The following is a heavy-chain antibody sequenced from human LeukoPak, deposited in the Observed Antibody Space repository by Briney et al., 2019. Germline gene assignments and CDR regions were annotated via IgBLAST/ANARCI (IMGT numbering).Heavy chain of an antibody. J-gene: IGHJ4*02. CDR1: GFTFSGYS. CDR3: ASDAGMSVHTVLDY. V-gene: IGHV3-7*01. Sequence: GGSLRLSCAASGFTFSGYSMSWIRQAPGKGLEWVSYINNDEREKYYVDSVKGRFTISRDNAKNSLYLEMNSLRAEDTAVYYCASDAGMSVHTVLDYWGQGTLVTVSS. CDR2: INNDEREK. D-gene: IGHD2-21*01.